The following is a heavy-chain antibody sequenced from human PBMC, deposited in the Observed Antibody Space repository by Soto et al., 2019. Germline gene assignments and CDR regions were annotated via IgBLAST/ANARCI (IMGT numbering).Heavy chain of an antibody. Sequence: QVQLVQSGAEVKKPGSSVKVSCKASGGTFSSYAISWVRQAPGQGLEWMGWIIPIFGTANYAQKFQGRVTXXADESRSTAYMELSSLRSEDTAVYYCARHVPAAGYYHGMDVWGQGTTVTVSS. CDR3: ARHVPAAGYYHGMDV. CDR2: IIPIFGTA. J-gene: IGHJ6*02. D-gene: IGHD2-2*01. CDR1: GGTFSSYA. V-gene: IGHV1-69*12.